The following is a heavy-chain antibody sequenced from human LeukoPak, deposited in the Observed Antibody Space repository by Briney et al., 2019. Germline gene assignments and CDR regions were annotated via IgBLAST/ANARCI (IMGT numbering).Heavy chain of an antibody. V-gene: IGHV3-15*01. CDR1: GFTFSNAW. CDR3: TTDGQYWYNSSGYFRYS. CDR2: IKSKTDGETT. J-gene: IGHJ4*02. Sequence: GGSLRLSCVVSGFTFSNAWMSWVRQAPGKGLEWVGRIKSKTDGETTDYGAPVRGGFTISRDDSKNTLYLQMNSLKTEDTAMYYCTTDGQYWYNSSGYFRYSWGQGTLVTVSS. D-gene: IGHD3-22*01.